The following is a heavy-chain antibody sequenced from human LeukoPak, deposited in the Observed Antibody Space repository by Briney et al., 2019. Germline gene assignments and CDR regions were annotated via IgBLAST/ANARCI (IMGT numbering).Heavy chain of an antibody. J-gene: IGHJ4*02. CDR3: ARDRGNDYFDS. Sequence: GGSLRLSCVVSGVSLSSHGMHWVRQAPGKGLEWLTSTWSDGRSEYYADSVKGRFTVSRDNSKNTVYLQINSLRVEDTAVYYCARDRGNDYFDSWGQGTLVTVSS. CDR2: TWSDGRSE. CDR1: GVSLSSHG. V-gene: IGHV3-33*01.